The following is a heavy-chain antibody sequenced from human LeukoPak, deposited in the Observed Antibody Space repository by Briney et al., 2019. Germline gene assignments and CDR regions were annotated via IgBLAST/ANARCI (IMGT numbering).Heavy chain of an antibody. J-gene: IGHJ6*04. CDR2: ASGSGGGT. D-gene: IGHD3-10*02. V-gene: IGHV3-23*01. CDR3: AELGITMIGGV. Sequence: GGSLRLSCAASGFTFTTYAMSWVRQAPGKGLEWVSAASGSGGGTYYADSVKGRFTISRDNAKNSLYLQMNSLRAEDTAVYYCAELGITMIGGVWGKGTTVTISS. CDR1: GFTFTTYA.